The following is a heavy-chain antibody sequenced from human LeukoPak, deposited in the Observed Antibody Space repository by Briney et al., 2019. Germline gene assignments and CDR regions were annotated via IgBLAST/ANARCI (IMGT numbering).Heavy chain of an antibody. V-gene: IGHV3-30*02. Sequence: GGSLRLSCAAPGFTFSSYGMHWVRQAPGKGLEWVAFIRYDGSNKYYADSVKGRFTISRDNSKNTLYLQMNSLRAEDTAVYYCAKGEGIAVAGVDYWGQGTLVTVSS. J-gene: IGHJ4*02. CDR1: GFTFSSYG. CDR2: IRYDGSNK. D-gene: IGHD6-19*01. CDR3: AKGEGIAVAGVDY.